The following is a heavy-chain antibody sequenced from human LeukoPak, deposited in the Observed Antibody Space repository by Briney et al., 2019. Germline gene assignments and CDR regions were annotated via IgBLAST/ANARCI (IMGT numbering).Heavy chain of an antibody. V-gene: IGHV3-74*01. D-gene: IGHD3-10*01. J-gene: IGHJ4*02. CDR3: GRDADLGSGGVDY. CDR2: IRPDGRET. Sequence: GGSLRLSCAASGFTFTNHWMHWVRQAPGKGLVWVSRIRPDGRETNHADSVKGRFTISRDNAKNTLYLQMNSLGAEDTAVYYCGRDADLGSGGVDYWGQGVLVTVSS. CDR1: GFTFTNHW.